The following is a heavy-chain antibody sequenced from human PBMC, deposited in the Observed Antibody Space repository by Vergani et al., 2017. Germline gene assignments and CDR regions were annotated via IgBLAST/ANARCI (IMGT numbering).Heavy chain of an antibody. CDR3: ARSMTAAGVDY. J-gene: IGHJ4*02. Sequence: QVQLVQSGAEVKKPGASVKVSCKASGYTFTSYGISWVRQAPGQGIEWMGWISAYNGNTNYAQKLQGRVTMTTDTPTSTAYMELRSLGSDDTAVYYCARSMTAAGVDYWGQGTLVTVSS. CDR1: GYTFTSYG. CDR2: ISAYNGNT. D-gene: IGHD6-13*01. V-gene: IGHV1-18*01.